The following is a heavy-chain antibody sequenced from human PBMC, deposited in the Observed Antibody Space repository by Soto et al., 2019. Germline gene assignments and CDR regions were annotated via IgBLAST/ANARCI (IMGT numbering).Heavy chain of an antibody. CDR3: ARLGDYYQAFDY. Sequence: SETLSLTCTVSGGSISSSSYYWGWIRQPPGKGLEWIGSIYYSGSTSYNPSLKSRVSISLETSKKQFSLRLTSVTAADTAVYYCARLGDYYQAFDYWGRGTLDTGSS. J-gene: IGHJ4*02. CDR2: IYYSGST. V-gene: IGHV4-39*07. CDR1: GGSISSSSYY. D-gene: IGHD3-3*01.